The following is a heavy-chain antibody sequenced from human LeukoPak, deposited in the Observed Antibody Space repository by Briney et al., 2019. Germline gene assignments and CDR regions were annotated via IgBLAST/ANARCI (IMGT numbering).Heavy chain of an antibody. V-gene: IGHV4-38-2*01. CDR2: IRHDGHT. CDR3: ARYKEDYYDSSVLGAFDI. J-gene: IGHJ3*02. Sequence: GSLRLSCAGSGFTLSSYAMSWVRQAPGKGLEWIASIRHDGHTYYNPSLKSQVTISVDMSRNQFSLKLSSVTAADTAVYYCARYKEDYYDSSVLGAFDIWGQGTMVTVSS. CDR1: GFTLSSYA. D-gene: IGHD3-22*01.